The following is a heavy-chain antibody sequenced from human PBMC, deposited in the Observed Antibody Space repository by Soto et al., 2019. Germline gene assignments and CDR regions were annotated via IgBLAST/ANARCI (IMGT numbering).Heavy chain of an antibody. Sequence: QVQLVQSGSEVVKPGASVKVSCRASGYTFTRHGIAWVRQAPGQGLEWKGWISAAKTNTHYAQNLQNRGTMTTDTSTTTAYMELRSLRSDDPAVYYCARDGSYADSGHWVGDSVLDVWGQGTTVTVSS. CDR3: ARDGSYADSGHWVGDSVLDV. D-gene: IGHD3-22*01. CDR1: GYTFTRHG. CDR2: ISAAKTNT. J-gene: IGHJ3*01. V-gene: IGHV1-18*01.